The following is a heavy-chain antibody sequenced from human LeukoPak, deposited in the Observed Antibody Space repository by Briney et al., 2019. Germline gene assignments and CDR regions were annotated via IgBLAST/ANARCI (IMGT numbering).Heavy chain of an antibody. CDR1: GYTFTGYY. D-gene: IGHD2-2*01. Sequence: ASVKVSCKASGYTFTGYYMHRVRQAPGQGLEWMGWINPNSGGTNYAQKFQGRVTMTRDTSISTAYMELSRLRSDDTAVYYCARAESSTWYYYMDVWGKGTTVTVSS. CDR3: ARAESSTWYYYMDV. J-gene: IGHJ6*03. V-gene: IGHV1-2*02. CDR2: INPNSGGT.